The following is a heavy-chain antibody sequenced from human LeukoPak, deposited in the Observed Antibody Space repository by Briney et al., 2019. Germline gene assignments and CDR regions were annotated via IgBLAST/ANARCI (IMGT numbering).Heavy chain of an antibody. Sequence: SETLSLTCSVSGGSISTYYWSWIRQPPGKGLEYIGDIYYSGSTNYNPSLKSRFTISVDTSKDQFSLNLTSVTAADTAVYYCARLKCISTTCPSRYVMDVWGQGTTVTVSS. J-gene: IGHJ6*02. CDR2: IYYSGST. CDR3: ARLKCISTTCPSRYVMDV. V-gene: IGHV4-59*01. CDR1: GGSISTYY. D-gene: IGHD2-2*01.